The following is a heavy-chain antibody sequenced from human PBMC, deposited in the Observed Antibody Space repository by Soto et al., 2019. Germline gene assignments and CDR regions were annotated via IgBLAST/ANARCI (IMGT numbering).Heavy chain of an antibody. CDR1: GYIFTSYW. D-gene: IGHD3-22*01. CDR3: AIYYYDSSGYYGIWFDP. Sequence: GESLKISCKGSGYIFTSYWITWVRQMPGKGLEWMGKIDPSDSYTNYSPSFQGHVTISADKSSSTAYLQWSSLKASDSAMYYCAIYYYDSSGYYGIWFDPWGQGTLVTVSS. J-gene: IGHJ5*02. V-gene: IGHV5-10-1*01. CDR2: IDPSDSYT.